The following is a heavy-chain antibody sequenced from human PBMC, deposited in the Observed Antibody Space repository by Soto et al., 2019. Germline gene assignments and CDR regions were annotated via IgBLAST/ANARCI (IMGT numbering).Heavy chain of an antibody. CDR1: GVSMTNTNW. CDR3: TRVAQGKCSGSRCYRWFDP. Sequence: EILSLTGALSGVSMTNTNWGSWVRQPPVKGLEWIGEVFHSGSTNYNPSLKSRVTISVDKSKNQFSLNLTSVTAADTAVYYCTRVAQGKCSGSRCYRWFDPWGQGTLVTVSS. V-gene: IGHV4-4*02. D-gene: IGHD2-2*01. J-gene: IGHJ5*02. CDR2: VFHSGST.